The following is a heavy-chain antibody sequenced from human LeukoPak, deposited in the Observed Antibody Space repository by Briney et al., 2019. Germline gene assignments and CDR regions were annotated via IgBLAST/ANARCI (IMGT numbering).Heavy chain of an antibody. D-gene: IGHD5-24*01. V-gene: IGHV4-59*08. J-gene: IGHJ4*02. CDR3: AGHSRDGFIEPYFDY. CDR1: GGSISSYY. Sequence: SETLSLICTVSGGSISSYYWSWIRQPPGKGLEWIGYIYYSGSTNYNPSLKSRVTISVDTSKNQFSLKLSSVTAADTAVYYCAGHSRDGFIEPYFDYWGQGTLVTVSS. CDR2: IYYSGST.